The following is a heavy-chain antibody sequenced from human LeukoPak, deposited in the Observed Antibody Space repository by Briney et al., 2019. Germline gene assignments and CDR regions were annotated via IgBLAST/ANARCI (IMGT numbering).Heavy chain of an antibody. D-gene: IGHD3-3*01. CDR3: ARETIFGFDP. J-gene: IGHJ5*02. CDR2: ISGSGGST. CDR1: GFTFRSYP. Sequence: GGSLRLSCAASGFTFRSYPMTWVRQAPGEGLEWASSISGSGGSTYYADSVKGRFTISRDNSKNTQDLEMNSLRAEDTAVYYCARETIFGFDPWGQGTLVTVSS. V-gene: IGHV3-23*01.